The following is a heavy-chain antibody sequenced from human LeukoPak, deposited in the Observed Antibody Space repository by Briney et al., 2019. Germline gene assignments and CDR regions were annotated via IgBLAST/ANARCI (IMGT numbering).Heavy chain of an antibody. Sequence: PGGSLRLSCAASGFTFSSYELNWVRQAPGKGLEWVSYISSSGSSIYYADSVKGRFTISRDNAKNSLYLQMNSLRAEDTAVYYCARERPSGSYDYYFDYWGQGTLVTVSS. V-gene: IGHV3-48*03. CDR3: ARERPSGSYDYYFDY. D-gene: IGHD1-26*01. CDR2: ISSSGSSI. J-gene: IGHJ4*02. CDR1: GFTFSSYE.